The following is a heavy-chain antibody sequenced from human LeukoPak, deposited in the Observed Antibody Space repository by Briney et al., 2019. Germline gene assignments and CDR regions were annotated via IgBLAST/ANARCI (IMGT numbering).Heavy chain of an antibody. Sequence: KPSETLSLTCTVSGGSISSYYWSWIRQPAGKGLEWIGRIYTSGSTNYNPSLKSRVTMSVDTSKNQFSLKLSSVTAADTAVYYCARDMGLPVNYDFWSGYIVNWFDPWGQGTLVTVSS. J-gene: IGHJ5*02. CDR1: GGSISSYY. D-gene: IGHD3-3*01. V-gene: IGHV4-4*07. CDR3: ARDMGLPVNYDFWSGYIVNWFDP. CDR2: IYTSGST.